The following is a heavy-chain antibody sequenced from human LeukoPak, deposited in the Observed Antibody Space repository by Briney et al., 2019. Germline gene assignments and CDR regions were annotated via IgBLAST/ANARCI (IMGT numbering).Heavy chain of an antibody. Sequence: PSQTLSLTCTVSGGSISSGSYYWSWFRQPAGKGLEWIGRIYYSGSTYYNPSLKSRVTISVDTSKNQFSLKLSSVTAADTAVYYCARYPNPYGTFDYWGQGTLVTVSS. V-gene: IGHV4-61*02. D-gene: IGHD4-17*01. CDR1: GGSISSGSYY. CDR3: ARYPNPYGTFDY. J-gene: IGHJ4*02. CDR2: IYYSGST.